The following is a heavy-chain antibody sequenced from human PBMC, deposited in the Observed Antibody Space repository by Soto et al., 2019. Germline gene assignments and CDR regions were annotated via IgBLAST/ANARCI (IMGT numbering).Heavy chain of an antibody. Sequence: QVQLVESGGGVVQPGRSLRLSCAASGFTFSSYGMHWVRQAPGKGLEWVAVISYDGSNKYYADSVKGRFTISRDNSKNTLYLQMNSLRAEVTAVYYCAKLAVAGTEGDYWGQGTLVTVSS. D-gene: IGHD6-19*01. V-gene: IGHV3-30*18. CDR1: GFTFSSYG. CDR2: ISYDGSNK. J-gene: IGHJ4*02. CDR3: AKLAVAGTEGDY.